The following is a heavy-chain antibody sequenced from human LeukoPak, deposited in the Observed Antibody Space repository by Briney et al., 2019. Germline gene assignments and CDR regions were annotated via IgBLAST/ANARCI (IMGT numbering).Heavy chain of an antibody. CDR1: GFTFGSYG. J-gene: IGHJ5*02. Sequence: PGGSLRLSCAASGFTFGSYGMHWVRQAPGKGPEWVAFIRYDRSNKYYADSVKGRFTISRDNSKNTLYLQMNSLRPEDTAVYYCARTVYDFWSGYSPIEPWGQGTLVTVSS. CDR3: ARTVYDFWSGYSPIEP. CDR2: IRYDRSNK. D-gene: IGHD3-3*01. V-gene: IGHV3-30*02.